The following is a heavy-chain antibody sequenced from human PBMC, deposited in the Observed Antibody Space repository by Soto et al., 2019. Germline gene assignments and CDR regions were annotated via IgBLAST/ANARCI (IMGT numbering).Heavy chain of an antibody. Sequence: PGGSLRLSXAASGVTVSSYSMSWVRQAPGKGLEWVSGFRTGGDDGTTYYADSVKGRFTISRDNSKNTLFLQMNSLRAEDTAIYYCAKKVNSGPGSQYFDYWGQGTLVTGSS. CDR3: AKKVNSGPGSQYFDY. CDR2: FRTGGDDGTT. J-gene: IGHJ4*02. D-gene: IGHD3-10*01. V-gene: IGHV3-23*01. CDR1: GVTVSSYS.